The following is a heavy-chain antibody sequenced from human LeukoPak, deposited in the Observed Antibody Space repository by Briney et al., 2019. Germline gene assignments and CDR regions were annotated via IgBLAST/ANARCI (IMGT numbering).Heavy chain of an antibody. D-gene: IGHD4-17*01. CDR1: GFTLRAYA. V-gene: IGHV3-64*02. CDR3: AKGARGDTVTSIVGLNWFDP. J-gene: IGHJ5*02. Sequence: GGSLRLSCVASGFTLRAYAMHWVRQAPGKGLEYVSALSGNGISTYYADSVKSRFTISRDDSNNALYLQMGRLRAEDMGVYYCAKGARGDTVTSIVGLNWFDPWGQGTLVAVSS. CDR2: LSGNGIST.